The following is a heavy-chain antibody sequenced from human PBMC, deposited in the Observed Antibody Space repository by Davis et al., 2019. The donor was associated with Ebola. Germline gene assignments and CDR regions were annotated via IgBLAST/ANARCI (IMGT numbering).Heavy chain of an antibody. CDR1: GFSFSNTD. V-gene: IGHV3-21*01. CDR3: ARDRRVSIFGVADMDV. J-gene: IGHJ6*03. Sequence: PGGSLRLSCEASGFSFSNTDMNWVRQAPGKGLEWVSSISLSGGNTRYAGSVKGRFTISRDNAKNSLILQMNSLRAEDTAMYYCARDRRVSIFGVADMDVWGKGTTVTVSS. D-gene: IGHD3-3*01. CDR2: ISLSGGNT.